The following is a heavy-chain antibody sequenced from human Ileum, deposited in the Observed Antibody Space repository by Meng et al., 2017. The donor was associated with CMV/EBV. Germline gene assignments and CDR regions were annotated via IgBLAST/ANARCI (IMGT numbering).Heavy chain of an antibody. V-gene: IGHV3-7*01. J-gene: IGHJ4*02. CDR3: ASTGPLYGLYFCY. Sequence: GESLKISCAASGSSFSNSWMIWVRRAPGKGLEWVAKTNEDGSDKYYVDSVKGRFTIFRDNAKNSVYLQMNSLRAEDTAVYYCASTGPLYGLYFCYWGQGTLVTSPQ. CDR1: GSSFSNSW. D-gene: IGHD2-8*01. CDR2: TNEDGSDK.